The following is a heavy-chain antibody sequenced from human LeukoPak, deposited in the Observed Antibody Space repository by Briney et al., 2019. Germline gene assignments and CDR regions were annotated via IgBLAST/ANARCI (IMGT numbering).Heavy chain of an antibody. CDR1: GGSISTSSYY. V-gene: IGHV4-39*01. D-gene: IGHD4-17*01. Sequence: SETLPLTCTVSGGSISTSSYYWGWIRQPPGKGLEWIGSIYYSGSTYYNPSLKSRVTISVDTSKNRFSLKLSSVTAADTAVYYCARHPVMTTVGHYYYYMDVWGKGTTVTVSS. CDR3: ARHPVMTTVGHYYYYMDV. CDR2: IYYSGST. J-gene: IGHJ6*03.